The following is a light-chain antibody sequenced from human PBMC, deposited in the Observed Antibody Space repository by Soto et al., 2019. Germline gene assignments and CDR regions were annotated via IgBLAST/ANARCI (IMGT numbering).Light chain of an antibody. V-gene: IGLV1-44*01. CDR3: ASWDDSLTGHVV. CDR1: SSNIGSHT. J-gene: IGLJ2*01. CDR2: SNN. Sequence: QSVLTQPPSASGTPGQRVTISCSGSSSNIGSHTVDWYQQLPGSAPKLLIDSNNQRPSGVPDRFSGSKSGTSASLAISGLRSEDEADYYCASWDDSLTGHVVFGGGTKLTVL.